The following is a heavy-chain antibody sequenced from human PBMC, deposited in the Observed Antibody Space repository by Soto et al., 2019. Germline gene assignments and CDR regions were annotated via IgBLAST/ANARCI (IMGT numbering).Heavy chain of an antibody. V-gene: IGHV3-74*01. J-gene: IGHJ4*02. Sequence: GGFLRLSCAASGFTFSSYWMHWVRQAPGKGLVWVSRINSDGSSTSYADSVKGRFTISRDNAKNTLYLQMNSLRAEGTAVYYCVRTSLVVAAATREDYWGQGTLVTVSS. CDR2: INSDGSST. CDR1: GFTFSSYW. D-gene: IGHD2-15*01. CDR3: VRTSLVVAAATREDY.